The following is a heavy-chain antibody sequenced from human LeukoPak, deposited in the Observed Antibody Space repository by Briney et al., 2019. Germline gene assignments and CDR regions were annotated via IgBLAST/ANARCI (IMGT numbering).Heavy chain of an antibody. CDR3: AKGGSYYEDYFDY. J-gene: IGHJ4*02. CDR2: ISGSGGST. V-gene: IGHV3-23*01. D-gene: IGHD3-22*01. Sequence: GGSLRLSCAASGFTFSSYAMSWVRQAPGKGLEWVSAISGSGGSTYYADSVKGRFTNSRDNSKNTLYLQMNSLRAEDTAVYYCAKGGSYYEDYFDYWGQGTLVTVSS. CDR1: GFTFSSYA.